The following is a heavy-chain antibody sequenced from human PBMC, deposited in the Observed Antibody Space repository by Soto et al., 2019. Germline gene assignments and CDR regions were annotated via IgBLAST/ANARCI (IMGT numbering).Heavy chain of an antibody. CDR1: GFTFSSYA. CDR2: ISYDGSNK. CDR3: ARAGYSSSWHTTSFDP. D-gene: IGHD6-13*01. Sequence: GGSLRLSCAASGFTFSSYAMHWVRQAPGKGLEWVAVISYDGSNKYYADSVKGRFTISRDNSKNTLYLQMYSLRAEDTAVYYCARAGYSSSWHTTSFDPWGQGTLVTVSS. V-gene: IGHV3-30-3*01. J-gene: IGHJ5*02.